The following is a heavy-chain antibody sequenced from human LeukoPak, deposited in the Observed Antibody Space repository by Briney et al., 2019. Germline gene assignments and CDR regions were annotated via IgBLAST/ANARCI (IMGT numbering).Heavy chain of an antibody. D-gene: IGHD3-22*01. CDR1: GFIFSSYA. J-gene: IGHJ4*02. Sequence: GRSLRLSCAASGFIFSSYAIHWVRQAPGKGLEWVALISCNGGKKDYADSVKGRFTIDRDNSKNTVYLQMNSLRPDDTAIYFCARQESRNYYYEGLDYWGQGNLVTVSS. CDR2: ISCNGGKK. CDR3: ARQESRNYYYEGLDY. V-gene: IGHV3-30*04.